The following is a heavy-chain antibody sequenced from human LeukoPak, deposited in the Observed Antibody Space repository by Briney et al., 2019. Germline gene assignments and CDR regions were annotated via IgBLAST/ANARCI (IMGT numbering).Heavy chain of an antibody. D-gene: IGHD6-6*01. V-gene: IGHV4-34*01. CDR1: GGSFSGYY. Sequence: PSETLSLTCAVYGGSFSGYYWSWIRQPPGKGLEWTGEINHSGSTNYNPSLKSRVTISVDTSKNQFSLKLSSVTAADTAVYYCARIPRSSRAAPHWYFDLWGRGTLVTVSS. J-gene: IGHJ2*01. CDR3: ARIPRSSRAAPHWYFDL. CDR2: INHSGST.